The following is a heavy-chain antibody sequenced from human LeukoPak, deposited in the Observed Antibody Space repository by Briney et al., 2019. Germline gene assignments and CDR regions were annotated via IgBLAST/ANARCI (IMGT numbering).Heavy chain of an antibody. J-gene: IGHJ4*02. CDR1: GFTFSSYA. V-gene: IGHV3-30-3*01. CDR2: ISYDGSNK. Sequence: GSLRLSCAASGFTFSSYAMHWVRQAPGKGLEWVAVISYDGSNKYYADSVKGRFTISRDNSKNSLYLQMNSLRAEDTALYYCAKGNYYDSSGNFDYWGQGTLVTVSS. D-gene: IGHD3-22*01. CDR3: AKGNYYDSSGNFDY.